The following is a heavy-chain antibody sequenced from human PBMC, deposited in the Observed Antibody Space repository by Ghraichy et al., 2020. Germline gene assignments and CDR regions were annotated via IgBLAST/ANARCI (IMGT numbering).Heavy chain of an antibody. CDR1: GYTFTSYG. CDR2: ISAYNGNT. D-gene: IGHD3-9*01. CDR3: ARDWRYFDLAPSVYWFDP. J-gene: IGHJ5*02. V-gene: IGHV1-18*01. Sequence: ASVKVSCKASGYTFTSYGISWVRQAPGQGLEWMGWISAYNGNTNYAQKLQGRVTMTTDTSTSTAYMELRSLRSDDTAVYYCARDWRYFDLAPSVYWFDPWGQGTLVTVSS.